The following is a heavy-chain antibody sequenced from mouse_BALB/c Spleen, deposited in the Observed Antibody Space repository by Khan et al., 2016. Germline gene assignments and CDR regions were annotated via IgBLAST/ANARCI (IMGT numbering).Heavy chain of an antibody. J-gene: IGHJ3*01. V-gene: IGHV1-69*02. CDR2: IYPSDSYT. D-gene: IGHD1-2*01. CDR3: TRSITTATGAWFA. CDR1: GYTFTSYW. Sequence: QVQLQQSGAELVRPGASVKLSCKASGYTFTSYWINWVKQRPGQGLEWIGNIYPSDSYTNYNQKFKDKATLTVDKSSSTAYMQLSSPTSEDSAVYYCTRSITTATGAWFA.